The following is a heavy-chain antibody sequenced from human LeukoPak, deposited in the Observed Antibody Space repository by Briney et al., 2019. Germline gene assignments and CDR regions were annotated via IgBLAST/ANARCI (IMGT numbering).Heavy chain of an antibody. CDR2: ISSSSSYI. D-gene: IGHD3-22*01. CDR3: ASESSGYYFSAEYFQH. CDR1: GFTFSSYS. Sequence: TGGSLRLSCAASGFTFSSYSMNWVRQAPGKGLEWVSSISSSSSYIYYADSVKGRFTISRDNSKNTLYLQMNSLRAEDTAVYYCASESSGYYFSAEYFQHWGQGTLVTVSS. J-gene: IGHJ1*01. V-gene: IGHV3-21*01.